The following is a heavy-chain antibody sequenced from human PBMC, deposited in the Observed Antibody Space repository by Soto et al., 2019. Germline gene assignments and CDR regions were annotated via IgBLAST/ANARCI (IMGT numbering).Heavy chain of an antibody. CDR3: ARPANTVADHFDL. D-gene: IGHD4-17*01. Sequence: PGESLKISCEVSGYTFTIYWIGWVRQKPRKGLEWMGIIYPSDSDTRYSPSFQGQVTISADKSLNTAYLQWNSLKASDTAVYYCARPANTVADHFDLWGQGTPVTVSS. J-gene: IGHJ4*02. V-gene: IGHV5-51*01. CDR2: IYPSDSDT. CDR1: GYTFTIYW.